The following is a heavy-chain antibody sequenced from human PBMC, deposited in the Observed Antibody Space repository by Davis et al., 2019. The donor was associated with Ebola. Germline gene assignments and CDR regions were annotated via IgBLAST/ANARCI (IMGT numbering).Heavy chain of an antibody. J-gene: IGHJ4*02. V-gene: IGHV1-18*01. CDR1: ECTFFSCD. CDR3: ARVGPTILGMVSTQTGIDY. Sequence: ASALVSCKPYECTFFSCDMDSVRPPAGQGVEWMGWINQRNGEKQYAQKFQGKITMKIDTSTTTAYMDVRSDDTAVYYCARVGPTILGMVSTQTGIDYWGQGTLITGSS. CDR2: INQRNGEK. D-gene: IGHD3-3*01.